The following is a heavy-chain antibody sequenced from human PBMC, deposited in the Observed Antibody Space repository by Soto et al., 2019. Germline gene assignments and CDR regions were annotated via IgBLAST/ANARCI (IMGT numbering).Heavy chain of an antibody. V-gene: IGHV1-18*04. Sequence: QVQLVQSGGEVKRPGASVKVSCKASGYPFTSYGISWVRQAPGQGLEWMGWINPYNGNTKYAQKFQGRVTMTTDTSTTTAYVELRSPSHDDTAVYYCARNLASVHDYWGQGSLVTVSS. CDR1: GYPFTSYG. CDR2: INPYNGNT. CDR3: ARNLASVHDY. D-gene: IGHD1-1*01. J-gene: IGHJ4*02.